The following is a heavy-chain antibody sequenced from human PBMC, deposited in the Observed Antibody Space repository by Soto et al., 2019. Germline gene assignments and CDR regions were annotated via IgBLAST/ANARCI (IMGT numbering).Heavy chain of an antibody. J-gene: IGHJ4*02. D-gene: IGHD3-10*01. Sequence: SETLSLTCTVSGGSISSGGYYWSWIRQHPGKGLEWIGYIYYSGSTYYNPSLKSRVTISVDTSKNQFSLKLSSVTAADTAVYYCATRYGSGSKNDYWGQGTLVTVSS. CDR3: ATRYGSGSKNDY. CDR1: GGSISSGGYY. V-gene: IGHV4-31*03. CDR2: IYYSGST.